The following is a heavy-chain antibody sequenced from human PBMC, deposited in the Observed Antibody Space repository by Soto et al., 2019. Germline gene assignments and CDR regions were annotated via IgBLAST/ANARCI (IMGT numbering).Heavy chain of an antibody. CDR3: ARVWLLLGYYSSRSCSTVSAF. D-gene: IGHD2-15*01. CDR1: VYTFTSYY. V-gene: IGHV1-46*03. J-gene: IGHJ4*02. CDR2: INPSGGST. Sequence: ASVKVSCKASVYTFTSYYMHWVRQAPGQGLEWMGIINPSGGSTSYAQKFQGRVTMTRDTSTSTVYMELRSLRSEDTAVYYCARVWLLLGYYSSRSCSTVSAFWGQGTLVP.